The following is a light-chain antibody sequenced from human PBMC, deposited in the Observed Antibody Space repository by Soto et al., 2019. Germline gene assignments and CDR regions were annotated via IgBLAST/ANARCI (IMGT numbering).Light chain of an antibody. CDR1: QDIRND. CDR3: QQYNSWPVT. CDR2: AAS. J-gene: IGKJ5*01. Sequence: IQMTQSPSSLSASVGDIVTITFRSSQDIRNDVVWFQQNPGKAPKLLIYAASTLQNGVPSRFSGSGSGADFTLTISSLQPEDFATYYCQQYNSWPVTFGQGTRLEI. V-gene: IGKV1-16*01.